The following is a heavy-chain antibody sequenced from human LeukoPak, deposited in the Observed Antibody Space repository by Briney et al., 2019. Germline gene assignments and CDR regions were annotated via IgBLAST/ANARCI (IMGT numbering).Heavy chain of an antibody. CDR3: ARGLRGYCSGGSCYSGAFDI. CDR2: IYYSGST. Sequence: SETLSLTCTVSGGSISSSSYYWGWIRQPPGKGLEWIGSIYYSGSTNYNPSLKSRVTMSVDTSKNQFSLKLSSVTAADTAVYYCARGLRGYCSGGSCYSGAFDIWGQGTMVTVSS. D-gene: IGHD2-15*01. J-gene: IGHJ3*02. V-gene: IGHV4-39*07. CDR1: GGSISSSSYY.